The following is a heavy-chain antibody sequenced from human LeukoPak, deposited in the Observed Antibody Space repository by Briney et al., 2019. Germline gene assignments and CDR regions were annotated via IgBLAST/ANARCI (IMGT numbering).Heavy chain of an antibody. CDR2: IWYDGSNK. J-gene: IGHJ4*02. CDR1: GFTFSSYG. V-gene: IGHV3-33*06. CDR3: AKESGVAVAGTPAY. D-gene: IGHD6-19*01. Sequence: GGSLRLSCAASGFTFSSYGMHWVRQAPGKGLEWVAVIWYDGSNKYYADSVKGRFTISRDNSKNTLYLQMNSLRDEDTAIYYCAKESGVAVAGTPAYWGQGTLVTVSS.